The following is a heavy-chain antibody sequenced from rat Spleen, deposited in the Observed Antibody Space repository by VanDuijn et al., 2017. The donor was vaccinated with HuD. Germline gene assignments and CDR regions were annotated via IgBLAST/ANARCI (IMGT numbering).Heavy chain of an antibody. CDR3: ARDHYDSRGYVMDA. J-gene: IGHJ4*01. Sequence: QVQLKESGPGLVQPSQTLSLTCTVAGFSLTSYNVHWVRQPSGKGPEWMGRMWNDGDTAYNSALRARMSISRDTSKSQVFLKINSLQTEDTATYYWARDHYDSRGYVMDAWGQGASVTVSS. CDR1: GFSLTSYN. V-gene: IGHV2-41*01. D-gene: IGHD1-12*01. CDR2: MWNDGDT.